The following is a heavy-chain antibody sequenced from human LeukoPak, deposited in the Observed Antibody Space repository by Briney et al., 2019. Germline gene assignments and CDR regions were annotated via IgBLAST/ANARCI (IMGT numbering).Heavy chain of an antibody. CDR1: GFTFSSYA. Sequence: PGGSLTLSCAASGFTFSSYAMSWVRQAPGKGLEWVSAISGSGGSTYYADSVKGRFTISRHNSKHTLYLQMNSLRAEDTAVYYCAKGPQYRGYSRFDYWGRGTLVTVSS. CDR2: ISGSGGST. CDR3: AKGPQYRGYSRFDY. V-gene: IGHV3-23*01. J-gene: IGHJ4*02. D-gene: IGHD5-12*01.